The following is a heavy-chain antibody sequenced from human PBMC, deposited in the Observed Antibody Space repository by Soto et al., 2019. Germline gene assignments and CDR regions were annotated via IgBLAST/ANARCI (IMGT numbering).Heavy chain of an antibody. V-gene: IGHV1-2*02. D-gene: IGHD6-6*01. CDR1: GYTFTGHD. CDR2: IKGNGGAT. J-gene: IGHJ4*02. Sequence: ASVKVSCKASGYTFTGHDLHWVRQAPGQGLEWMGWIKGNGGATKYARKFQGRVTMTRDTSTTTAYLELNSLRSDDTAVYFCARVGSYSDGSSYPYWGQGTLVTGS. CDR3: ARVGSYSDGSSYPY.